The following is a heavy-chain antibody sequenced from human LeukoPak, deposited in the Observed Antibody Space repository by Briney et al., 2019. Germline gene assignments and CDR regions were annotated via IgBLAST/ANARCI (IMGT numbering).Heavy chain of an antibody. J-gene: IGHJ4*02. CDR1: GFTFSSYE. Sequence: GGSLRLSCAASGFTFSSYEMNWVRQAPGKGLEWVAVISYDGSNKYYADSVKGRFTISRDNSKNTLYLQMNSLRPEDTAVCYCARGREFDTSSWHDCWGQGALVTVSS. V-gene: IGHV3-30*04. CDR3: ARGREFDTSSWHDC. D-gene: IGHD6-13*01. CDR2: ISYDGSNK.